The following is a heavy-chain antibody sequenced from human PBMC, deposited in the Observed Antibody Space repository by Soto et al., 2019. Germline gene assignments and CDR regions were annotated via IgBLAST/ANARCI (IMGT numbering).Heavy chain of an antibody. CDR3: ARDGGRIAAAPPNWFDP. CDR1: GGTCSSYT. D-gene: IGHD6-13*01. Sequence: QVQLVQSGAEVKKPGSSVKVSCKASGGTCSSYTISWVRQAPGQGLEWMGRIIPSLGIANYAQKFQGRVTITAAKSTSTAQMEQKSVRSEDTGVCYCARDGGRIAAAPPNWFDPWGQGTLVTVSS. CDR2: IIPSLGIA. V-gene: IGHV1-69*08. J-gene: IGHJ5*02.